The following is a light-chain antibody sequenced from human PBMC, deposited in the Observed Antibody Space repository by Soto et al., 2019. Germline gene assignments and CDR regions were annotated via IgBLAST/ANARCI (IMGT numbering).Light chain of an antibody. J-gene: IGKJ3*01. CDR1: QSVSSY. CDR2: DAS. CDR3: QQYGRSPFT. Sequence: EIVLTQSPATLSLSPGERGALCCMASQSVSSYLAWYQQKPGQAPRLLIYDASNRATGIPARFSGSGSGTDFTLTISRLEPEDFAVYYCQQYGRSPFTFGPGTKVDI. V-gene: IGKV3-20*01.